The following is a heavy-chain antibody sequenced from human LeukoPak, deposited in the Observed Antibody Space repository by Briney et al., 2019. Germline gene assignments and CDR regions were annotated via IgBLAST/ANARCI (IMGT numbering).Heavy chain of an antibody. V-gene: IGHV3-23*01. Sequence: GGSLRLSCAASGFTFSNAWMSWVRQAPGKGLEWVSLISGSTGSTYYADSVKGRFSISRDNSKNTVYLQMNSLRVEDTAVYYCAKRPAIAAAGTYYFDYWGQGTLVTVSS. J-gene: IGHJ4*02. CDR3: AKRPAIAAAGTYYFDY. CDR2: ISGSTGST. D-gene: IGHD6-13*01. CDR1: GFTFSNAW.